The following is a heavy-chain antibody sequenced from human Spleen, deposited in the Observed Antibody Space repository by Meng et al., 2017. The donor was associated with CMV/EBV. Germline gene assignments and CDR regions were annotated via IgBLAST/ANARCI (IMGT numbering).Heavy chain of an antibody. CDR1: GFTFEDYT. J-gene: IGHJ6*02. D-gene: IGHD1/OR15-1a*01. CDR2: IDGNGGTT. Sequence: GESLKISCAASGFTFEDYTMYWVRQAPGKGLEWVSLIDGNGGTTYYADSVKGRFTISRDNSKNTLYLQMNSLRIEDTAVYYCGNNGYLGMDVWGQGTTVTVSS. V-gene: IGHV3-43*01. CDR3: GNNGYLGMDV.